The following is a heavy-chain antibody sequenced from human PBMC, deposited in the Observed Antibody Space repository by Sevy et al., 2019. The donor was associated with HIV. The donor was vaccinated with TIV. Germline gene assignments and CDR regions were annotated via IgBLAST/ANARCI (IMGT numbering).Heavy chain of an antibody. CDR3: ARGENNDEFFHH. D-gene: IGHD1-26*01. Sequence: GGSLRLSCAASGFIFSNFAMHWVRQAPGKGLEWVAVMSYDGSHKYYADSVRGRFTVSRDNSRNILSLEMNSLRREDTAVYYSARGENNDEFFHHWGQGTLVTVSS. V-gene: IGHV3-30*04. CDR1: GFIFSNFA. CDR2: MSYDGSHK. J-gene: IGHJ1*01.